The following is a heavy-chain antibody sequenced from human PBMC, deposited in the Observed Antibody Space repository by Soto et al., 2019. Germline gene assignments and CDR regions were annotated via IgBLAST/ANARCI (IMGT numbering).Heavy chain of an antibody. J-gene: IGHJ4*02. CDR3: ALGDSFFDY. V-gene: IGHV4-59*01. Sequence: SETLSLTCTVSCGSISSYSWSWIRQPPGKGLEWIGYMYYSGSTNYNPSLQSRITISVDTSKNQFSLKLTSVTAADTAVYYCALGDSFFDYWGQGTLVTVSS. CDR1: CGSISSYS. CDR2: MYYSGST. D-gene: IGHD2-21*02.